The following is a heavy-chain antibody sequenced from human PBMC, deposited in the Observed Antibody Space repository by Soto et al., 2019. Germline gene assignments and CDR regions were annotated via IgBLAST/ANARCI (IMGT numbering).Heavy chain of an antibody. V-gene: IGHV4-34*01. Sequence: QVQLQQWGAGLLKPSETLSLTCAVYGGSFSGYYWSWIRQPPGKGLEWIGEINHSGSTNYNPSLKRRITISVDTSKNQFALKLSSVTAADTAVYYCARDAPPGGYFDYWGQGTLVTVSS. CDR3: ARDAPPGGYFDY. D-gene: IGHD3-10*01. J-gene: IGHJ4*02. CDR1: GGSFSGYY. CDR2: INHSGST.